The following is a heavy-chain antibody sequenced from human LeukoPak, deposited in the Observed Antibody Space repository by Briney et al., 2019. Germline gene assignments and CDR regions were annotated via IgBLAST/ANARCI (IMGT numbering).Heavy chain of an antibody. CDR3: ARFSEASRESTGNY. V-gene: IGHV3-30*02. J-gene: IGHJ4*02. CDR2: MRSDGSDK. D-gene: IGHD2-8*02. CDR1: GFIFSNYG. Sequence: GGSLRLSCAASGFIFSNYGMHWVRQAPGKGLEWVAFMRSDGSDKHYADSVKGRFTISRDNSKNTLYLQMNSLRAEDTAVYYCARFSEASRESTGNYWGQGTLVTVSS.